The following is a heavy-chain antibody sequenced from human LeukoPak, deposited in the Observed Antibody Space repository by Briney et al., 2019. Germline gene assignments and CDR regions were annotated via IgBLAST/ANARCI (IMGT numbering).Heavy chain of an antibody. J-gene: IGHJ5*02. Sequence: GGSLRLSCAASGFTFSTYTMNWVRQAPGKGLEWVAVISYDGSNKYYADSVKGRFTISRDNSKNTLYLQMNSLRAEDTAVYYCAKDRVRIWWFDPWGQGTLVTVSS. CDR3: AKDRVRIWWFDP. CDR2: ISYDGSNK. D-gene: IGHD2-15*01. V-gene: IGHV3-30*18. CDR1: GFTFSTYT.